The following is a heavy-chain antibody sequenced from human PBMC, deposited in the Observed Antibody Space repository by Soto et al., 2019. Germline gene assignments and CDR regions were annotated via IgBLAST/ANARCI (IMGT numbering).Heavy chain of an antibody. CDR3: AREPPPALGSGSSFGKRAEYFQH. Sequence: ASVKVSCKASGYTFTSYGISWVRQAPGQGLEWMGWISAYNGNTNYAQKLQGRVTMTTDTSTSTAYMELRSLRSDDTAVYYCAREPPPALGSGSSFGKRAEYFQHWGQGTLVTVSS. D-gene: IGHD6-13*01. CDR1: GYTFTSYG. CDR2: ISAYNGNT. V-gene: IGHV1-18*01. J-gene: IGHJ1*01.